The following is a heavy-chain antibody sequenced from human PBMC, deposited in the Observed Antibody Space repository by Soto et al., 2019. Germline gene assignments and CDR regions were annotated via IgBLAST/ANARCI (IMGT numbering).Heavy chain of an antibody. CDR2: INGGNGNT. CDR3: ARELTDYFWSGYSN. CDR1: GYSFSTYA. D-gene: IGHD3-3*01. Sequence: QVHLVQSEAEVKKPGASVKVSCKASGYSFSTYAMHWVRQAPGQTLEWMGWINGGNGNTKSSQKFRGRLTMTRDTSASTAYMELSSLRSEDTAVYYCARELTDYFWSGYSNWGQGTLVTVSS. J-gene: IGHJ4*02. V-gene: IGHV1-3*01.